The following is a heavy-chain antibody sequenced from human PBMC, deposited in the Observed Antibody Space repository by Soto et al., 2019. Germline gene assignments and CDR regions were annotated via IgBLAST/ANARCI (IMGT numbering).Heavy chain of an antibody. Sequence: SVKVSCKASGCTFSSYAISWVRQAPGQGLEWMGGIIPIFGTANYAQKFQGRVTITADESTSKAYMELSRLRSEETAVYYCARGRHSCGGDCYGSPNYYHDYGMDVWGQGRTVTV. CDR1: GCTFSSYA. CDR3: ARGRHSCGGDCYGSPNYYHDYGMDV. V-gene: IGHV1-69*13. CDR2: IIPIFGTA. J-gene: IGHJ6*02. D-gene: IGHD2-21*02.